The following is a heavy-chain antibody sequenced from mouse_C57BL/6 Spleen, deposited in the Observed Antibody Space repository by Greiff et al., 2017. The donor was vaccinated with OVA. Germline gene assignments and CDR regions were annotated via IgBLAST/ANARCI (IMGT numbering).Heavy chain of an antibody. CDR1: GFTFSSYA. D-gene: IGHD2-3*01. V-gene: IGHV5-4*01. CDR3: ARGGYYLYYFDY. Sequence: EVQRVESGGGLVKPGGSLKLSCAASGFTFSSYAMSWVRQTPEKRLEWVATISDGGSYTYYPDNVKGRFTISRDNAKNNLYLQMSHLKSEDTAMYYCARGGYYLYYFDYWGQGTTLTVSS. J-gene: IGHJ2*01. CDR2: ISDGGSYT.